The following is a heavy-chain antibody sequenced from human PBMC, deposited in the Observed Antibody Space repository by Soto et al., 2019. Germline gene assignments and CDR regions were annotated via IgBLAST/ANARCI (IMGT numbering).Heavy chain of an antibody. CDR1: GYSFTSYW. CDR3: ARPSGVGATGVLDC. D-gene: IGHD1-26*01. CDR2: IYPGDSDT. J-gene: IGHJ4*02. V-gene: IGHV5-51*01. Sequence: HGESLKISCKGSGYSFTSYWIGWVRQMPGKGLEWMGIIYPGDSDTRYSPSFQGQVTISADRSITTAYLQWSSLQASDTAMYYCARPSGVGATGVLDCWGQGTLVTVSS.